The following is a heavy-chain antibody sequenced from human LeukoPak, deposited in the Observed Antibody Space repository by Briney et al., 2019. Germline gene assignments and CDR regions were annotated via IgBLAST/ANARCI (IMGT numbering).Heavy chain of an antibody. CDR3: RFYAFWSGSALDV. Sequence: GGSLRLFCAASGLTFTNAWMSWVRQAPGKGLEWLGRIKRKTDGGTTQYAAPVKGRFIMSSDDSKNTLYLQMNSLKTEDAAVYYCRFYAFWSGSALDVGSKGTTVTVYS. D-gene: IGHD3-3*01. V-gene: IGHV3-15*01. CDR2: IKRKTDGGTT. CDR1: GLTFTNAW. J-gene: IGHJ6*04.